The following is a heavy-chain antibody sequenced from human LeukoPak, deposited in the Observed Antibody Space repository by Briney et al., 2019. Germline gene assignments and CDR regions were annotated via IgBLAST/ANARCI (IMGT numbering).Heavy chain of an antibody. J-gene: IGHJ4*02. CDR3: ARGTYSRGWD. Sequence: SETLSLTCTVSGGSISSYYWSWIRQPPGKGLEWIGYIYNSGSSNYSPSLKSRVTISVDTSKNQFSLNLSSVTAADTAVYYCARGTYSRGWDWGQGTLVTVSS. D-gene: IGHD6-19*01. CDR2: IYNSGSS. CDR1: GGSISSYY. V-gene: IGHV4-59*08.